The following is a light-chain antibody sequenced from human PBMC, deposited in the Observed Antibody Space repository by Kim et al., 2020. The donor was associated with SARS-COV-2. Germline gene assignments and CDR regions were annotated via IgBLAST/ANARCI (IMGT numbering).Light chain of an antibody. CDR1: QRFDSSF. Sequence: GERATRTCRADQRFDSSFVAWYQQKPGQAPRLLIYGTANRATGIPGRLSGRGSVTDFSLTISILEPEDFEVYYCHQYGSLHWTFGQGTKVDIK. CDR2: GTA. J-gene: IGKJ1*01. CDR3: HQYGSLHWT. V-gene: IGKV3-20*01.